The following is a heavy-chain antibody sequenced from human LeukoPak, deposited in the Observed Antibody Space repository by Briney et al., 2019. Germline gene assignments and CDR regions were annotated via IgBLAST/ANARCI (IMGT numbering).Heavy chain of an antibody. CDR3: ARVRLGSLDY. Sequence: GGSLRLSCAASGFTFTTYWMTWVRQAPGKGLEWVANIKQDGSEKYYVDSVKGRFTISRDNAKNSLYPQMNSLRAEDTAVYYCARVRLGSLDYWGQGTLVTVSS. V-gene: IGHV3-7*05. CDR1: GFTFTTYW. J-gene: IGHJ4*02. D-gene: IGHD6-19*01. CDR2: IKQDGSEK.